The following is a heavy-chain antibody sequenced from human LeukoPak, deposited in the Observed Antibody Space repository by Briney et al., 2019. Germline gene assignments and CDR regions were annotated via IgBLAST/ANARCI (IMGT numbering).Heavy chain of an antibody. Sequence: GGSLTLSCSASGFPFGEYAMRGVPPAPRGGVHWGSGICWSGGGLGFAHSVKGRFTISRDHAKNPLYLQINSLTPEDTAFYFCAKGQYSRYDSQPDYWGQGTLVTVS. V-gene: IGHV3-9*01. CDR2: ICWSGGGL. CDR3: AKGQYSRYDSQPDY. J-gene: IGHJ4*02. CDR1: GFPFGEYA. D-gene: IGHD5-12*01.